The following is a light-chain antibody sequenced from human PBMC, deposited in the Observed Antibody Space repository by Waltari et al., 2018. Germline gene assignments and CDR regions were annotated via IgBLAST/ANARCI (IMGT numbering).Light chain of an antibody. J-gene: IGKJ2*03. CDR1: QGINND. CDR2: DAS. V-gene: IGKV1-27*01. Sequence: DIQMTQSPSSLSASVGDRVTVTCRASQGINNDLSWYQQKPGKAPKLLIYDASNLQTGVSSLFSSSGCGTYFTITISSQHPDDVTNYYCQQDYTTPYSVHQ. CDR3: QQDYTTPYS.